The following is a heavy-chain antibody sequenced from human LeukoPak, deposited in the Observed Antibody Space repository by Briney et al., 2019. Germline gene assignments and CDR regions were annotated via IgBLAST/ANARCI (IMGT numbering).Heavy chain of an antibody. CDR1: GYTFTSYA. D-gene: IGHD6-19*01. V-gene: IGHV1-3*01. Sequence: ASVKVSCKASGYTFTSYAMHWVRQAPGQRLEWMGWINAGNGNTKYSQKFQGRVTMTEDTSTDTAYMELSSLRSEDTAVYYCATVKRQGLVRENWFDPWGQGTLVTVSS. J-gene: IGHJ5*02. CDR3: ATVKRQGLVRENWFDP. CDR2: INAGNGNT.